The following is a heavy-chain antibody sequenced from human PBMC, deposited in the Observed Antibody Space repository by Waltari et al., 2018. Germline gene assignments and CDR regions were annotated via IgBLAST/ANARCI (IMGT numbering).Heavy chain of an antibody. CDR1: GGSISSSSYY. V-gene: IGHV4-39*01. D-gene: IGHD3-22*01. CDR2: IYYSGST. J-gene: IGHJ4*02. Sequence: QLQLQESGPGLVKPSETLSLTCTVSGGSISSSSYYWGWIRQPPGKGLEWIGSIYYSGSTYYNPSLKSRVTISVDTSKNQFSLKLSSVTAADTAVHYCARHDSSGTLDYWGQGTLVTVSS. CDR3: ARHDSSGTLDY.